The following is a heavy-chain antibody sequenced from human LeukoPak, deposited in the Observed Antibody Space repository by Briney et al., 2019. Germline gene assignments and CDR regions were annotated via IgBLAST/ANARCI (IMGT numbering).Heavy chain of an antibody. CDR3: AKDGSRSGWYYFDY. D-gene: IGHD6-19*01. CDR2: ISGSGGST. Sequence: GGSLRLSCAASGFTFSSYAMSWVRQVPGKGLEWVSAISGSGGSTYYADSVKGRFTISRDNSKNTLYLQMNSLRAEDTAVYYCAKDGSRSGWYYFDYWGQGTLVTVSS. V-gene: IGHV3-23*01. J-gene: IGHJ4*02. CDR1: GFTFSSYA.